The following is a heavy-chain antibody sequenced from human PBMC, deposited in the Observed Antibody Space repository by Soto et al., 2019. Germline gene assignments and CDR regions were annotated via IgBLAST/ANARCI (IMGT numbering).Heavy chain of an antibody. D-gene: IGHD6-6*01. J-gene: IGHJ5*02. Sequence: GASVKVSCKASGYTFTSYAMHWVRQAPGQRLKWMGWINAGNGNTKYSQKFQGRVTITRDTSASTAYMELSSLRSEDTAVYYCARDPRPRTPTPRFDPWGQGTLVTVSS. CDR3: ARDPRPRTPTPRFDP. CDR2: INAGNGNT. V-gene: IGHV1-3*01. CDR1: GYTFTSYA.